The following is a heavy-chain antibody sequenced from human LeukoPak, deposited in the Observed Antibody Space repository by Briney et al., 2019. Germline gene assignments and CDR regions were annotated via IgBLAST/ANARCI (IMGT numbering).Heavy chain of an antibody. D-gene: IGHD6-19*01. CDR1: GFTFSSYA. CDR2: ISGSGGST. V-gene: IGHV3-23*01. CDR3: AKKIHGIAVPGVNDAFDI. J-gene: IGHJ3*02. Sequence: GGSPRLSCAASGFTFSSYAMSWVRQAPGKGLEWVSDISGSGGSTYYADSVKGRFTISRDNSKNTLYLQMNSLRAEDTAVYYCAKKIHGIAVPGVNDAFDIWGQGTMVTVSS.